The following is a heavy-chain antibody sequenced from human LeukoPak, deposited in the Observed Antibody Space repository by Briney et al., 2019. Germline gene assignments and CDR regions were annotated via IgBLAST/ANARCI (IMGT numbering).Heavy chain of an antibody. Sequence: PGGSLRLSCAASGFTFSSYWMSWVRQAPGKGLEWVANIKQDGSEKYYVDSVKGRFTISRDNAKNSLYLQMNSLRAEDTAAYYCAREYCSGGSCYYFDYWGQGTLVTVSS. CDR1: GFTFSSYW. CDR2: IKQDGSEK. J-gene: IGHJ4*02. D-gene: IGHD2-15*01. V-gene: IGHV3-7*01. CDR3: AREYCSGGSCYYFDY.